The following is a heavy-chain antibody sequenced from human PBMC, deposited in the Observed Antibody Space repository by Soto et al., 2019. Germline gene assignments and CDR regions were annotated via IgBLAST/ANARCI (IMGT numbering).Heavy chain of an antibody. CDR3: TTASRWNSLFDY. CDR1: GFTFSNAW. J-gene: IGHJ4*02. CDR2: IKSKTDGGTT. D-gene: IGHD1-7*01. V-gene: IGHV3-15*01. Sequence: EVQLVESGGGLVKPGGSLRLPCAASGFTFSNAWMSWVRQAPGKGLEWVGRIKSKTDGGTTDYAAPVKGRFTISRDDSKNTLYLQMNSLKTEDTAVYYCTTASRWNSLFDYWGQGTLVTVSS.